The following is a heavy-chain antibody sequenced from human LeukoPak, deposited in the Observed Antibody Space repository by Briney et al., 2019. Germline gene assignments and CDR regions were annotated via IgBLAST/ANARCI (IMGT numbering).Heavy chain of an antibody. D-gene: IGHD4-23*01. CDR1: GYTFTSYD. Sequence: ASVKVSCKASGYTFTSYDINWVRQATGQGLEWMGWMNPNSGNTGYAQKFQGRVTMTRNTSISTAYMELSSLRSEDTAVYYCAREAVVRGNSFSDYWGQGTLFTVSS. J-gene: IGHJ4*02. V-gene: IGHV1-8*02. CDR2: MNPNSGNT. CDR3: AREAVVRGNSFSDY.